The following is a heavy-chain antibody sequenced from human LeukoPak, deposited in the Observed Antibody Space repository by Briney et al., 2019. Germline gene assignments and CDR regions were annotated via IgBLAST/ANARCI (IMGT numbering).Heavy chain of an antibody. J-gene: IGHJ4*02. CDR3: ARVSSGSYSHYFDY. Sequence: GGSLRLSCAASGFTVSSNYMSWVRQAPGKGLEWVSGINWNGGSTGYADSVKGRFTISRDNAKNSLYLQMNSLRAEDTALYYCARVSSGSYSHYFDYWGQGTLVTVSS. V-gene: IGHV3-20*04. CDR2: INWNGGST. D-gene: IGHD1-26*01. CDR1: GFTVSSNY.